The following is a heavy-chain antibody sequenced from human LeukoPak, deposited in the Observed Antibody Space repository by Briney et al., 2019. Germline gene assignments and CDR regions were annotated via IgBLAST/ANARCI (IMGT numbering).Heavy chain of an antibody. Sequence: ASVKVSCKASGYTFGDYYIHWVRQAPGQGLEWMGWINPNSGDTNAQKFQGRVTMTRDTSISTAYLDLSRLNFDDTAMYYCARDSGFISIYPWGQGTLVTVSS. D-gene: IGHD3-3*02. J-gene: IGHJ5*02. V-gene: IGHV1-2*02. CDR1: GYTFGDYY. CDR2: INPNSGDT. CDR3: ARDSGFISIYP.